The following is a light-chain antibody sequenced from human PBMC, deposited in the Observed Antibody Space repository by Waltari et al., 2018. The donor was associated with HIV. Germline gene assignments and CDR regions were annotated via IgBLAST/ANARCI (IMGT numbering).Light chain of an antibody. CDR2: EVS. CDR3: SSYAGSNNVV. CDR1: SSNIGSNT. V-gene: IGLV1-44*01. Sequence: QSVLTQPPSASGTPGQRVTISCSGSSSNIGSNTVSWYQQLPGTAPKLIIYEVSMRPSGVPVRFSASKSGNTASLTVSGLQAEDEADYYCSSYAGSNNVVFGGGTKLTVL. J-gene: IGLJ2*01.